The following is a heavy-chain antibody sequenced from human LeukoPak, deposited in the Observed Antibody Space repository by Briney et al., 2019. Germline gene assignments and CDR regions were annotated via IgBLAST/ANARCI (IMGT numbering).Heavy chain of an antibody. CDR2: INLNGGST. J-gene: IGHJ4*02. CDR1: GFTFDDYG. D-gene: IGHD6-19*01. Sequence: GGSLRLSCAASGFTFDDYGMSWVRQAPGKGLEWVSGINLNGGSTGYADSVKGRFTISRDNAKNSLYLQINSLRAEDTALYYCARWGASSGWYYFDYWGQGTLVTVSS. CDR3: ARWGASSGWYYFDY. V-gene: IGHV3-20*04.